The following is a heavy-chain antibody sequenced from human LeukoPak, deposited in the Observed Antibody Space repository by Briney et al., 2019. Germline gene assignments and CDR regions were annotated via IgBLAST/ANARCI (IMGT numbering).Heavy chain of an antibody. D-gene: IGHD2-15*01. V-gene: IGHV3-21*01. CDR1: GSTFRSYS. J-gene: IGHJ4*02. CDR3: ARELSIADLDY. Sequence: GGSLRLSCAASGSTFRSYSMNWVSQAPGKGLEWVSSISDSSNYIYYADSVKGRFTISRDNANNSLYLQMNSLRAEDTAVYYCARELSIADLDYWGQGTLVTVSS. CDR2: ISDSSNYI.